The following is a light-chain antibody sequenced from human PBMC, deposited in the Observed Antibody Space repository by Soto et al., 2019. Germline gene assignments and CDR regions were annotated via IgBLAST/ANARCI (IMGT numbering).Light chain of an antibody. CDR1: QSISNY. CDR3: QQCYSTSYT. Sequence: DIQMTQSPSSLSASVGDRVTITCRASQSISNYLNWYQQKPGKAPKLLIYAASSLQSGVPSRFSGSGSGTDFTLSISSLQPEDFATYYCQQCYSTSYTFGQGTKLEIK. J-gene: IGKJ2*01. CDR2: AAS. V-gene: IGKV1-39*01.